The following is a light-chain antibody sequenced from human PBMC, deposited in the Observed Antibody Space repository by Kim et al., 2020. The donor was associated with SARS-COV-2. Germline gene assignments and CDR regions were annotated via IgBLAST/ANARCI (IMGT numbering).Light chain of an antibody. Sequence: SPGEIATLSCTASQSVGITLAWYQQKPGQAPRLLIYDASTRETGIPGRFSGSGSGTEFTLTIGSLQSEDFALYYCQQYHKWPGITFGQGTRLEIK. CDR1: QSVGIT. CDR2: DAS. V-gene: IGKV3-15*01. CDR3: QQYHKWPGIT. J-gene: IGKJ5*01.